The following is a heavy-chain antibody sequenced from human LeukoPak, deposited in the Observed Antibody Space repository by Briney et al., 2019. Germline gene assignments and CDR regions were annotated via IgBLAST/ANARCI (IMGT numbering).Heavy chain of an antibody. Sequence: GGSLKLSCAASGFTVSSNYTSWVRQAPGKGLEWVSVIYSGGSTYYADSVKGRFTISRDNSKNTLYLQMNSLRAEDTAVYYCARDLYFRYWGQGTLVTVSS. V-gene: IGHV3-66*01. CDR1: GFTVSSNY. J-gene: IGHJ4*02. D-gene: IGHD3-9*01. CDR2: IYSGGST. CDR3: ARDLYFRY.